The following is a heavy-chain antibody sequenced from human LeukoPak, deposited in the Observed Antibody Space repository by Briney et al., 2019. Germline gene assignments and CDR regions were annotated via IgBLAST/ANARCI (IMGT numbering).Heavy chain of an antibody. J-gene: IGHJ4*02. V-gene: IGHV4-4*07. CDR3: ARDNPPGSYDY. Sequence: PSETLSLTCNVSGASLSTHSWTWIRQPAGKKLEWIGRIHASGSANYNPSLKSRVAMSVDTSNNQFSLKVTSVTAADTAVYYCARDNPPGSYDYWGQGTLVTVAS. CDR2: IHASGSA. CDR1: GASLSTHS. D-gene: IGHD1-1*01.